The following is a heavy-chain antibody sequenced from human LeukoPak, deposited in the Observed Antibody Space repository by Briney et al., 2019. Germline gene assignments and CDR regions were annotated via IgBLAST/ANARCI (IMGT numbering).Heavy chain of an antibody. CDR1: AYSFTGYY. V-gene: IGHV1-2*06. CDR2: INPNTGDT. CDR3: ARGMGMAYLTFDY. Sequence: ASVKVSCKASAYSFTGYYLHWVRQAPGQGLEWMGRINPNTGDTNYAQKFQGRVTATRDTSISTAYMELSRLRSDDTAVYYCARGMGMAYLTFDYWGQGTLVTVSS. J-gene: IGHJ4*02. D-gene: IGHD5-24*01.